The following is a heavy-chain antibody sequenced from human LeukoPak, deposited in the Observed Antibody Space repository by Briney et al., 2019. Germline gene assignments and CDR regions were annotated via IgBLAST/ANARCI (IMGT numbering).Heavy chain of an antibody. V-gene: IGHV1-18*01. J-gene: IGHJ4*02. Sequence: GASVKVSCKASGYTFTSYGISWVRQAPGQGLEWTGWISAYNGNTNYAQKLQGRVTMTTDTSTSTAYMELRSLRSDDTAVYYCARDAGSIAAAGSLSDYWGQGTLVTVSS. CDR1: GYTFTSYG. D-gene: IGHD6-13*01. CDR2: ISAYNGNT. CDR3: ARDAGSIAAAGSLSDY.